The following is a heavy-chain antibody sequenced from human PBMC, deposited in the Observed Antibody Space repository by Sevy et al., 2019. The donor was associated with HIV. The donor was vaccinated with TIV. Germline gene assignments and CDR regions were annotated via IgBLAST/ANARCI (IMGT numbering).Heavy chain of an antibody. Sequence: GGSLRLSCVASGFSLNSYWMLWVRQAPGKGLEWVANINQDGSVNYYADSVKGRFTISRDNARNLVSLQMNILRVEDTAVYYCVRAIATADNFWGQGTLVTVSS. V-gene: IGHV3-7*01. CDR2: INQDGSVN. J-gene: IGHJ4*02. D-gene: IGHD6-13*01. CDR3: VRAIATADNF. CDR1: GFSLNSYW.